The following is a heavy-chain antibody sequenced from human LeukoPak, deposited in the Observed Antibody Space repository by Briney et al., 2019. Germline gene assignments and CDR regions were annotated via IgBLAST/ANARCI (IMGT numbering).Heavy chain of an antibody. CDR3: ASIQSYYFGLDV. J-gene: IGHJ6*02. CDR2: INTSGST. V-gene: IGHV4-61*02. D-gene: IGHD4-11*01. CDR1: GGSISRGSYY. Sequence: SQTLSLTCTVSGGSISRGSYYWSWIRQPAGKGLEWIGRINTSGSTNYNPSLKSRVTISVDTSKNQFSLELSSVTAADTAVYYCASIQSYYFGLDVWGQGTTVTVSS.